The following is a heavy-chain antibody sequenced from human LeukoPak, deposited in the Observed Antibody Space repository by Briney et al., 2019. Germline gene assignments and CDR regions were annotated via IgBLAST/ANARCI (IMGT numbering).Heavy chain of an antibody. CDR1: GFTFSSYG. D-gene: IGHD3-10*01. Sequence: GGSLRLSCAASGFTFSSYGMHWVRQAPGKGLEWVAVISYDGSNKYSADSVKGRFTISRDNSKNTLYLQMNSLRAEDTAVYYCAKDAGLYGSGSNSGVWNYWGQGTLVTVSS. J-gene: IGHJ4*02. CDR2: ISYDGSNK. CDR3: AKDAGLYGSGSNSGVWNY. V-gene: IGHV3-30*18.